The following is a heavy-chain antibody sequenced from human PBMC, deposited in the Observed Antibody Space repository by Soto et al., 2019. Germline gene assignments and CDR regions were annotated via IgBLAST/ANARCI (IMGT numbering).Heavy chain of an antibody. J-gene: IGHJ4*02. V-gene: IGHV1-69*01. CDR1: GDTFSSYA. Sequence: QVQLVQSGAEVKKPGSSVKVSCKASGDTFSSYAINWVRQAPGQGLEWMGGIIPMFGTANYAQKFKGRVTITAGESTSPVYMELSSLRSEDTAVYYCARVGPAHYYDSSGYYSPLDYWGKGTLVTVSS. CDR3: ARVGPAHYYDSSGYYSPLDY. CDR2: IIPMFGTA. D-gene: IGHD3-22*01.